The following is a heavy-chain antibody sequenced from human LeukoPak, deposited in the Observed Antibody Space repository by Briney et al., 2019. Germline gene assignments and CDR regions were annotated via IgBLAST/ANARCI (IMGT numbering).Heavy chain of an antibody. Sequence: GGSLRLSCAASGFTSDSYWMYWMSWVRQAPGKGLEWVAVISYDGSYKYYPDSVKGRFTISRDNSKNTLYLQMNSLRAEDTAVYYCAKEAIAVSGEKNFDYWGQGTLDTVSS. J-gene: IGHJ4*02. CDR3: AKEAIAVSGEKNFDY. V-gene: IGHV3-30*18. CDR2: ISYDGSYK. CDR1: GFTSDSYW. D-gene: IGHD6-19*01.